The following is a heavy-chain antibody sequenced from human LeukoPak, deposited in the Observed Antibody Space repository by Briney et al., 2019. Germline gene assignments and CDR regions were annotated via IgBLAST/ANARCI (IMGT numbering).Heavy chain of an antibody. J-gene: IGHJ4*02. CDR2: ISSSSSYI. V-gene: IGHV3-21*01. CDR3: AREPLAAAKIREKRYYFDY. Sequence: GSLRLSCAASGFTFSSYSMNWVRQAPGKGLEWVSSISSSSSYIYYADSVKGRFTISRDNAKNSLYLQMNSLRAEDTAVYYCAREPLAAAKIREKRYYFDYWGQGTLVTVSS. D-gene: IGHD6-13*01. CDR1: GFTFSSYS.